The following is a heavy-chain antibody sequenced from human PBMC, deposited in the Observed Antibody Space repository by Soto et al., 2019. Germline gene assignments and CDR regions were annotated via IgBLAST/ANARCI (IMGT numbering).Heavy chain of an antibody. J-gene: IGHJ5*02. V-gene: IGHV3-30*14. D-gene: IGHD7-27*01. CDR1: GFTFSDYA. Sequence: QVQVVESGGGEVQPGGSLRLSCAASGFTFSDYAFHWVRQAPGKGLEWVTLISHDGTKKDYADSVKGRFTISRDNSKNTLYLQMSGLKPEDTAVYYCASRFGSTWAGGLGRRPFDPWGPGTLVTVSS. CDR3: ASRFGSTWAGGLGRRPFDP. CDR2: ISHDGTKK.